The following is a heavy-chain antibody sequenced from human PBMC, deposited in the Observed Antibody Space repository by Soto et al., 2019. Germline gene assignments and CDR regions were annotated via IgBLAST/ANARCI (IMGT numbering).Heavy chain of an antibody. CDR2: IWYDGSNK. J-gene: IGHJ6*02. CDR3: ARDQGLKGGGMDV. CDR1: GFTFSSYG. V-gene: IGHV3-33*01. Sequence: QVQLVESGGGVVQPGRSLRLSCAASGFTFSSYGMHWVRQAPGKGLEWVAVIWYDGSNKYYADSVKGRFTISRDNSKNTLYLQMNSLGAEDTAVYYGARDQGLKGGGMDVWGQGTTVTVSS. D-gene: IGHD3-16*01.